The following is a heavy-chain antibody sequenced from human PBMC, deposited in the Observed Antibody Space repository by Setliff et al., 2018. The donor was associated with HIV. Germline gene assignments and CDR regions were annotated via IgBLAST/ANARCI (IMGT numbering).Heavy chain of an antibody. CDR3: ATLKEQWLSEGGSDY. CDR1: GYTLTEFS. V-gene: IGHV1-24*01. Sequence: ASVKVSCKVSGYTLTEFSMHWVRQAPGKGLEWMGRFDPEDGDTLYAQNFQGRVTMTEDPPTDTAYLELSGLRFEDTAVYYCATLKEQWLSEGGSDYWGQGTLVTVSS. CDR2: FDPEDGDT. D-gene: IGHD6-19*01. J-gene: IGHJ4*02.